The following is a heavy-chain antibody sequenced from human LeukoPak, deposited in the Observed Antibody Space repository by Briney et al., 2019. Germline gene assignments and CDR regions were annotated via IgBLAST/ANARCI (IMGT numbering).Heavy chain of an antibody. J-gene: IGHJ4*02. CDR2: ISSSSSYI. V-gene: IGHV3-21*01. CDR1: GFTFSSYS. D-gene: IGHD6-19*01. CDR3: ARTTSSGWYLGDY. Sequence: MSGGSLRLSCAASGFTFSSYSMNWVRQAPGKGLEWVSSISSSSSYIYYADSVKGRFTISRDNAKNSLYLQMNSLRAEDTAVYYCARTTSSGWYLGDYWGQGTLVTVSS.